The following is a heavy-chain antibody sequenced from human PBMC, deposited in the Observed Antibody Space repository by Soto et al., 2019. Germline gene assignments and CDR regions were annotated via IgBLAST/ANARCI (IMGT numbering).Heavy chain of an antibody. D-gene: IGHD4-17*01. V-gene: IGHV3-23*01. CDR2: ISGSGGST. Sequence: EVQLLESGGGLVQPGGSLRLSCAASGFTFSSYAMSWVRQAPGKGLEWVSAISGSGGSTYYADSVKGRFTISRDNSKNTPYLQMNSLRAEDTAVYYCAKGYGDYGMYLDYWGQGTLVTVSS. CDR3: AKGYGDYGMYLDY. J-gene: IGHJ4*02. CDR1: GFTFSSYA.